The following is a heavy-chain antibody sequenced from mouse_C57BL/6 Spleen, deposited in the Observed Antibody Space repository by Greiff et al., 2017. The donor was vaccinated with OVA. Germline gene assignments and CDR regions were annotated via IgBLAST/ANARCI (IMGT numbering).Heavy chain of an antibody. CDR1: GYTFTDYE. D-gene: IGHD1-1*01. J-gene: IGHJ1*03. CDR2: IDPETGGT. CDR3: TRRYYGDYFDV. V-gene: IGHV1-15*01. Sequence: QVQLQQSGAELVRPGASVTLSCKASGYTFTDYEMHWVKQTPVHGLEWIGAIDPETGGTAYNQKFKGKAILTADKSSSTAYMELRSLTSEDSAVYYCTRRYYGDYFDVWGTGTTVTVSS.